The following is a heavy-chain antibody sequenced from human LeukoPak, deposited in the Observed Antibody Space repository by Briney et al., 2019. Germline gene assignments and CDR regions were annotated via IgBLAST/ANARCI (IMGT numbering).Heavy chain of an antibody. Sequence: SETLSLTCTVSGGSISSYYWSWIRQPPGKGLEWIGYIYYSGSTKYNPSLKSRVTISEDTSKNQFSLKLSSVTAADAAVYYCATTYYDGSGTYSRVYWGQGTLVTVSS. J-gene: IGHJ4*02. CDR1: GGSISSYY. CDR3: ATTYYDGSGTYSRVY. D-gene: IGHD3-10*01. V-gene: IGHV4-59*01. CDR2: IYYSGST.